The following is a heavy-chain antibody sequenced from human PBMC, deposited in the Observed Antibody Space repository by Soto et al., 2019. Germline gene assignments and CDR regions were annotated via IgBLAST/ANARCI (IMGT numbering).Heavy chain of an antibody. D-gene: IGHD4-17*01. CDR2: INPNSGGT. Sequence: ASVKVSCKAYGYTFTDYYMHWVRQAPGQGPEWMGWINPNSGGTNYAQKFQGRVTMTRDTSISTAYMEVSRLRSDDTAVYYCARAVSTLLYYFDCWGQGTLVTVSS. CDR3: ARAVSTLLYYFDC. CDR1: GYTFTDYY. V-gene: IGHV1-2*02. J-gene: IGHJ4*02.